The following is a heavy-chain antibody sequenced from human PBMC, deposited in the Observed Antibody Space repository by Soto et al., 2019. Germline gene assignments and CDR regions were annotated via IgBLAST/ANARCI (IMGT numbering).Heavy chain of an antibody. J-gene: IGHJ3*02. CDR1: GGSMGNYY. V-gene: IGHV4-59*01. CDR3: ARSVWELHAFDI. Sequence: PSETLSLTCTVSGGSMGNYYWNWIRQTPGKGLEWIGSTPYSGRAKYNPSLHSRVTISVDTSKIQFSLTLNSVTAADTAVYYCARSVWELHAFDIWGQGTKVTVSS. D-gene: IGHD1-26*01. CDR2: TPYSGRA.